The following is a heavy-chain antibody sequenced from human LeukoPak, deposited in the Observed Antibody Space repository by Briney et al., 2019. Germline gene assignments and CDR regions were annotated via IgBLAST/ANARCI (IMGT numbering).Heavy chain of an antibody. CDR3: ARLAYCGGDCYSFDY. CDR2: IYYSGST. D-gene: IGHD2-21*02. Sequence: SETLSLTCTVSGGSISSYYWSWIRQPPGKGLEWIGYIYYSGSTNCNPSLKSRVTISVDTSKNQFSLKLSSVTAADTAVYYCARLAYCGGDCYSFDYWGQGTLVTVSS. V-gene: IGHV4-59*08. CDR1: GGSISSYY. J-gene: IGHJ4*02.